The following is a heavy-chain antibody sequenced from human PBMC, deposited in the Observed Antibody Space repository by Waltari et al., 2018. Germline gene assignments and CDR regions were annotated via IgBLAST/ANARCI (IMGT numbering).Heavy chain of an antibody. J-gene: IGHJ4*02. D-gene: IGHD3-3*01. Sequence: QITLKESGPTLVKPTQTLTLTCTFSGFSLSTSQEGLAWIRQPPGKALGWLAVIYWEDDKRYRPRRRSRLTIAKGTAGNHVVLTMSNMDPVDTGTYYCAHRRLWSGRGDVGYLDYWGQGTLVTVSS. CDR1: GFSLSTSQEG. V-gene: IGHV2-5*02. CDR2: IYWEDDK. CDR3: AHRRLWSGRGDVGYLDY.